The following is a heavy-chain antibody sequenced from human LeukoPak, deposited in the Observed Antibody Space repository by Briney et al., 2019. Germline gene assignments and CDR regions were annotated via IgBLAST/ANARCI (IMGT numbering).Heavy chain of an antibody. CDR3: ARLPDWVDY. D-gene: IGHD1-14*01. CDR2: IYYSGST. J-gene: IGHJ4*02. Sequence: SETLSLTCTVSGGSISSSSYYWGWIRQPPGKGLEWIGSIYYSGSTYYNPSLKSRVTISVDTSKNQFSLKLSSVTAADTAVYYCARLPDWVDYWGQGTLVTVS. V-gene: IGHV4-39*01. CDR1: GGSISSSSYY.